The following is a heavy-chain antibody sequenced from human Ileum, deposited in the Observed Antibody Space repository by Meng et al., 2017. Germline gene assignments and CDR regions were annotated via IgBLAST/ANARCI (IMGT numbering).Heavy chain of an antibody. CDR1: GGPVSSASYY. D-gene: IGHD3-10*01. CDR2: IHYSGSR. CDR3: ARFYGSGTFEVHNY. Sequence: VQLLESGPGLVRPSQTLSLTCNVSGGPVSSASYYWSWIRQPPGKGLEWIGLIHYSGSRNYNPSLKSRVTMSVDTSKNQVSLRLTSVTAADTAVYYCARFYGSGTFEVHNYWGQGTLVTVSS. V-gene: IGHV4-61*01. J-gene: IGHJ4*02.